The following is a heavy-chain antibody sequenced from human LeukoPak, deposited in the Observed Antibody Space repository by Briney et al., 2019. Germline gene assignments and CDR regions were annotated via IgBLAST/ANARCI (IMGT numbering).Heavy chain of an antibody. V-gene: IGHV1-18*01. CDR1: GYTFTSYG. CDR3: AGGRLLWFGESSYYYGMDV. D-gene: IGHD3-10*01. Sequence: GASVKVSCKASGYTFTSYGISWVRQAPGQGLEWMGWISAYNGDTNYAQKLQGRVTMTTDTSTSTAYMELRSLRSDDTAVYYCAGGRLLWFGESSYYYGMDVWGQGTTVTVSS. CDR2: ISAYNGDT. J-gene: IGHJ6*02.